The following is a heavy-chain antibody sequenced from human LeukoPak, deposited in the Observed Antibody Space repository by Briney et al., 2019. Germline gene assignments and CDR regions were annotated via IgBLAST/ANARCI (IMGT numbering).Heavy chain of an antibody. V-gene: IGHV3-74*01. CDR2: INSDGSGT. J-gene: IGHJ3*02. Sequence: PGRSLRLSCAASEFTFNSYWMHWVRQAPGKGLVWVSRINSDGSGTSDADFVKGRFTISRDNSKNTLYLQMNSLRAEDTAMYYCARDRLTNDAFDIWGQGTMVTVSS. CDR1: EFTFNSYW. D-gene: IGHD2-8*01. CDR3: ARDRLTNDAFDI.